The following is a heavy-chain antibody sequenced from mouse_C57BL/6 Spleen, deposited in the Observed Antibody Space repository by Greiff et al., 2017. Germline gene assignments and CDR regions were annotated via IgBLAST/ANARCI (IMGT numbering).Heavy chain of an antibody. V-gene: IGHV1-64*01. CDR1: GYTFTSYW. D-gene: IGHD2-3*01. Sequence: VQLLQPGAELVKPGASVKLSCKASGYTFTSYWLHWVKQRPGQGLAWIGMIHPNSGSPNYNEKFKSKATLTVDKSSSTAYMQLSILTSEDSAVYYCAKLIYDGSSYAMDYWGQGTSVTVSS. CDR2: IHPNSGSP. J-gene: IGHJ4*01. CDR3: AKLIYDGSSYAMDY.